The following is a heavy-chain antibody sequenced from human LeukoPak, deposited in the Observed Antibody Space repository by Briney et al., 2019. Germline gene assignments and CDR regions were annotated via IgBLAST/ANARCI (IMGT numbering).Heavy chain of an antibody. D-gene: IGHD2-21*02. CDR2: IYSDNT. Sequence: GGSLRLSCTVSGFTVSSNSMSWVRQAPGKGLEWVSFIYSDNTHYSDSVKGRFTISRDNSKNTLYLQMNSLRAEDTAVYYCARGHCGGDCFTRGYYYYYMDVWGKGTTVTISS. CDR1: GFTVSSNS. J-gene: IGHJ6*03. CDR3: ARGHCGGDCFTRGYYYYYMDV. V-gene: IGHV3-53*01.